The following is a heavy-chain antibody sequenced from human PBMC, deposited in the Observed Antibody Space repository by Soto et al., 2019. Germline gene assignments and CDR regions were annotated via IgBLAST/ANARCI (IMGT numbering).Heavy chain of an antibody. J-gene: IGHJ5*02. V-gene: IGHV5-51*01. CDR3: ARGYCTANICDPWFDP. D-gene: IGHD2-8*01. CDR1: GYAFSSYW. CDR2: IYPGDSDT. Sequence: GESLKISCQGSGYAFSSYWIAWVRQMPGKGLEWMGIIYPGDSDTRYSPSFQGQVTISVDKSITTAYLQWSSLKASDTAMYYCARGYCTANICDPWFDPWGQGILVTVS.